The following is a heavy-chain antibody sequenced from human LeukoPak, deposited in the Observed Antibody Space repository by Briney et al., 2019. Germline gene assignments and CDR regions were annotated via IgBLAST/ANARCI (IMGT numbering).Heavy chain of an antibody. D-gene: IGHD1-26*01. CDR1: GYTFTGYY. CDR2: INPNSGGT. Sequence: ASVKVSCKASGYTFTGYYMHWVRQAPGQGLEWMGWINPNSGGTNYAQKFQGWVTMTRDTSISTAYMELSRLRSDDTAVYYCARDLGVGASHYYYYYGMDVWGQGTTVTVSS. J-gene: IGHJ6*02. CDR3: ARDLGVGASHYYYYYGMDV. V-gene: IGHV1-2*04.